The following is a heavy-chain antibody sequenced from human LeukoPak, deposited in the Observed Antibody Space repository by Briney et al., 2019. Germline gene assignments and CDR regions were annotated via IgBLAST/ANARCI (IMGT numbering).Heavy chain of an antibody. Sequence: GGSLRLSCGASGFTFSSYWMSGVREAPGKGLVGVANLNQGGSEKYYVDSVKGRFTISRHNDKNSLYLQMNSLRADDTAVYYCANEGAYTSSSPTGYWGQGTLVTVSS. CDR1: GFTFSSYW. CDR3: ANEGAYTSSSPTGY. J-gene: IGHJ4*02. D-gene: IGHD6-6*01. V-gene: IGHV3-7*01. CDR2: LNQGGSEK.